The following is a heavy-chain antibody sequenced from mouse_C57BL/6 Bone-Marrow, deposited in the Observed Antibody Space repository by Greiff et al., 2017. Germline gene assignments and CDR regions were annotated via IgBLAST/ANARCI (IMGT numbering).Heavy chain of an antibody. Sequence: QVQLQQSGAELMKPGASVKLSCKATGYTFTGYWIEWVKQRPGHGLEWIGELLPGSGSTNYHEQFKGQAPFTADTSSNPAYMQLSSLTTEDSAIYYGAREGTVVDYFDYWGQGTTLTVSS. D-gene: IGHD1-1*01. J-gene: IGHJ2*01. CDR3: AREGTVVDYFDY. CDR1: GYTFTGYW. V-gene: IGHV1-9*01. CDR2: LLPGSGST.